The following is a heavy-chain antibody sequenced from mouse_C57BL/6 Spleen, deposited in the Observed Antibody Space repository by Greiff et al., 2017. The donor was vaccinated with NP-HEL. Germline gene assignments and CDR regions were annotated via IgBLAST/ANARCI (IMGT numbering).Heavy chain of an antibody. CDR3: AREGNYYGSRTGYFDV. D-gene: IGHD1-1*01. CDR1: GFTFSDYG. CDR2: ISSGSSTI. V-gene: IGHV5-17*01. Sequence: DVKLVESGGGLVKPGGSLKLSCAASGFTFSDYGMHWVRQAPEKGLEWVAYISSGSSTIYYADTVKGRFTISRDNAKNTLFLQMTSLRSEDTAMYYCAREGNYYGSRTGYFDVWGTGTTVTVSS. J-gene: IGHJ1*03.